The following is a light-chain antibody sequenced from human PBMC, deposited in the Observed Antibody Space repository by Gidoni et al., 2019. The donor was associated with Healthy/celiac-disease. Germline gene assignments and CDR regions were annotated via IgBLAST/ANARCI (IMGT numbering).Light chain of an antibody. V-gene: IGKV3-20*01. J-gene: IGKJ2*01. CDR3: QQYGSSPGT. CDR1: QSVSSSY. Sequence: EIVLTQSPGTLSLSPGERATLSCRASQSVSSSYLAWYQKKPGQAPRLLIYGASSRATGIPERFSGSGSGTDFTLNISRLEPEDFAVYYCQQYGSSPGTFGQGTKLEIK. CDR2: GAS.